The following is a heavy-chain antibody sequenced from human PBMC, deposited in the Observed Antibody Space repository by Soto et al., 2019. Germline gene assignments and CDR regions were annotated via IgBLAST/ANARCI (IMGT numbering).Heavy chain of an antibody. Sequence: GGSLRLSCAASGFTFSTHVMHWVRQTPGKGLEWVAVLWYDGTNENYAGSVKGRFTISRDNSKNTLYLQMNSLRVEDTAVYYCATEGKYKYAHDYWGQGTLVTVS. CDR1: GFTFSTHV. J-gene: IGHJ4*02. CDR3: ATEGKYKYAHDY. V-gene: IGHV3-33*01. D-gene: IGHD2-2*01. CDR2: LWYDGTNE.